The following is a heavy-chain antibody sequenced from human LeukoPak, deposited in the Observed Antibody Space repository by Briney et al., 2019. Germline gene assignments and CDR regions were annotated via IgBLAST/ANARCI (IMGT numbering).Heavy chain of an antibody. J-gene: IGHJ4*02. D-gene: IGHD4-17*01. Sequence: RTSETLSLTCTVSGGSISSYYWSWLRQPPGKGLEWIGYIYYSGSTNYNPSLKSRVTISVDTSKNQFSLKLSSVTAADTAVYYCARLGDYVDYWGQGTLVTVSS. CDR1: GGSISSYY. V-gene: IGHV4-59*08. CDR3: ARLGDYVDY. CDR2: IYYSGST.